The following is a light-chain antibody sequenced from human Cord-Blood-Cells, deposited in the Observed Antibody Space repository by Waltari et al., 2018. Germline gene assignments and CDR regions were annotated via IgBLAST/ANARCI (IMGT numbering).Light chain of an antibody. CDR3: QQSYSTPQT. CDR1: QSISSY. Sequence: DIQMTQSPSSLSASVGDRVTITCQASQSISSYLNWYQQKPGKVPKLLIYAASSLQSGVPSRFSGSGSGTDFTLTISSLQPEDFATYYCQQSYSTPQTFGQGTKVEIK. J-gene: IGKJ1*01. CDR2: AAS. V-gene: IGKV1-39*01.